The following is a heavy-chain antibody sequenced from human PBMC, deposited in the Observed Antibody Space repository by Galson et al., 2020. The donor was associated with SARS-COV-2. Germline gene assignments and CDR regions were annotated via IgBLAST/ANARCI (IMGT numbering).Heavy chain of an antibody. CDR1: GFTFSSYG. D-gene: IGHD3-3*01. Sequence: GGSLRLSCAASGFTFSSYGMHWVRQAPGKGLEWVAFIRYDGSNKYYADSVKGRFTISRDNSKNTLYLQMNSLRAEDTAVYYCTTELSITIFGVVIIGGPNDYWGQGTLVTVSS. V-gene: IGHV3-30*02. J-gene: IGHJ4*02. CDR2: IRYDGSNK. CDR3: TTELSITIFGVVIIGGPNDY.